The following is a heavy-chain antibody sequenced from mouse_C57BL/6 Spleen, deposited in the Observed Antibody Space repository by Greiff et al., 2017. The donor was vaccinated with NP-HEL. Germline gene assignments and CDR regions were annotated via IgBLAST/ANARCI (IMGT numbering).Heavy chain of an antibody. CDR3: ARCRLGGDY. Sequence: EVQLQQSGPELVKPEASVKISCKASGYTFTDYYMNWVKQSHGKSLEWIGDINPNNGGTSYNQKFKGKATLTVDKSSSTAYMELRSLTSEDSAVYYCARCRLGGDYWGQGTTLTVSS. CDR1: GYTFTDYY. D-gene: IGHD4-1*01. CDR2: INPNNGGT. J-gene: IGHJ2*01. V-gene: IGHV1-26*01.